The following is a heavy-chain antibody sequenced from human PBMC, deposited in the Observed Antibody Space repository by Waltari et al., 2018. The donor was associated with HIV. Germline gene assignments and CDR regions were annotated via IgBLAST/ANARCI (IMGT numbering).Heavy chain of an antibody. CDR1: GYILTELS. CDR3: ATTRQWLVHSGLDV. J-gene: IGHJ6*02. CDR2: VEPESRET. D-gene: IGHD6-19*01. Sequence: QVQLVQSGAEVKKPGASVKVSCKVFGYILTELSIHWVRQAPGEGREWMGGVEPESRETIYAQNVQGRVTMTEDTSTDTTYMELSSLRSEDTAVYYCATTRQWLVHSGLDVWGQGTTVTVSS. V-gene: IGHV1-24*01.